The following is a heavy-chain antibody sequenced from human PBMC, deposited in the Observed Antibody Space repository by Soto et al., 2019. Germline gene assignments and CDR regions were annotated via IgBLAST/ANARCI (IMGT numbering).Heavy chain of an antibody. D-gene: IGHD3-10*01. V-gene: IGHV4-31*03. CDR2: IYYSGST. Sequence: PSETLSLTCTVSGGSISSDDYYWSWIRQHPGKGLEWIGYIYYSGSTYYNPSLKSRVTISVDTSKNQFSLKLSSVTAADTAVYYCARVRGSGYYYYGMDVWGQGTTVTVSS. CDR1: GGSISSDDYY. CDR3: ARVRGSGYYYYGMDV. J-gene: IGHJ6*02.